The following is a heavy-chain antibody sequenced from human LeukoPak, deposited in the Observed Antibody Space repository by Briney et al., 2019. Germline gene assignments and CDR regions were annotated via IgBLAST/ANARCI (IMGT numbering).Heavy chain of an antibody. Sequence: SETLSLTCTVSGGSISSGGYYWSWIRQHPGKGLEWIGYIYYSGSTNYNPSLKSRVTISVDTSKNQFSLKLSSVTAADTAVYYCARGDYYGSGRLRGWFDPWGQGTLVTVSS. CDR3: ARGDYYGSGRLRGWFDP. CDR2: IYYSGST. D-gene: IGHD3-10*01. J-gene: IGHJ5*02. CDR1: GGSISSGGYY. V-gene: IGHV4-61*08.